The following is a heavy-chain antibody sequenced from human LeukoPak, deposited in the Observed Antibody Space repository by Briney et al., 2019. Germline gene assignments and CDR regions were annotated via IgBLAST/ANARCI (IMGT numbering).Heavy chain of an antibody. CDR3: ARRAFPDF. V-gene: IGHV3-48*03. Sequence: GGSLRHSCAASGFTFSNYEFNWVRQAPGKGLEWISYISSSGTTIYYADSVKGRFTISRDTAKSSLYLLMNSLRAEDTAVYYCARRAFPDFWGQGTLVTVSS. CDR1: GFTFSNYE. CDR2: ISSSGTTI. J-gene: IGHJ4*02.